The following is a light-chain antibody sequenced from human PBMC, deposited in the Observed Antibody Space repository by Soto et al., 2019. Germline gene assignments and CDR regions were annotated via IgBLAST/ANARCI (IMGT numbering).Light chain of an antibody. CDR2: DAS. J-gene: IGKJ5*01. CDR3: HQYGTSAIT. V-gene: IGKV1-33*01. Sequence: DIQMTQSPSSLSASVGDRVTSTCRASQSISSYLNWYQQKPGKAPKLLIYDASNLDTGVPSRFSGSGSGTDFTLTISRLEPEDSAVFYCHQYGTSAITFGQGTRLEI. CDR1: QSISSY.